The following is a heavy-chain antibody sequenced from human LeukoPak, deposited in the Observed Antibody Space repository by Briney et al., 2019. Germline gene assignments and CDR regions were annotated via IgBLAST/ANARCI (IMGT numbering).Heavy chain of an antibody. CDR1: GGSISSGGYY. V-gene: IGHV4-31*03. J-gene: IGHJ4*02. CDR3: AGLVVVAATVDY. D-gene: IGHD2-15*01. Sequence: SETLSLTCTVSGGSISSGGYYWSWIRQHPGKGLEWIGYIYYSGSTYYNPSLKSRVTISVDTSKNQFSLKLSSVTAADTAVYYCAGLVVVAATVDYWGQGTLVTVSS. CDR2: IYYSGST.